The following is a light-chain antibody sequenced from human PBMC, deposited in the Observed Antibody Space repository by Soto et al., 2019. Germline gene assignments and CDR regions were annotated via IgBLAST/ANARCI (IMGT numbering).Light chain of an antibody. CDR1: QDVSRY. V-gene: IGKV1-9*01. Sequence: QLTQSPSSLSASVGDRVTITCRASQDVSRYLAWYQQKAGKAPKLLIYGASTLQSGVPSRFSGFGSGTEFTLTISSLQPEDFAVYYCQQRSNWPLTFGGGTKVDIK. CDR3: QQRSNWPLT. J-gene: IGKJ4*01. CDR2: GAS.